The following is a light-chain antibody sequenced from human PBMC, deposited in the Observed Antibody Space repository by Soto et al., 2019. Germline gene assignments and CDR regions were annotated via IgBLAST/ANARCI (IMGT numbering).Light chain of an antibody. CDR3: QQYNNWPPSS. J-gene: IGKJ2*01. V-gene: IGKV3-15*01. Sequence: EIVMTQSPATPSVSPGERTTLSCRASQSVSSNLAWYQQKPGQAPRLLLYGASTRATGIPARFSGSGSGTEFTLSISSLQAEDFAFYYCQQYNNWPPSSFGQGTKLDIQ. CDR1: QSVSSN. CDR2: GAS.